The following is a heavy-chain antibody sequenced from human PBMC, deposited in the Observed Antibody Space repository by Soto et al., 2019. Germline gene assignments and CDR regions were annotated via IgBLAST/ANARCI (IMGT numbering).Heavy chain of an antibody. CDR1: DGSFSGYY. V-gene: IGHV4-34*01. CDR3: ASDFWSGYEYYYYGMDV. Sequence: PSETLSLTCAVYDGSFSGYYWSWIRQPPGKGLEWIGEINHSGSTNYNPSLKSRVTISVDTSKNQFSLKLSSVTAADTAVYYCASDFWSGYEYYYYGMDVWGQGTTVTVSS. CDR2: INHSGST. J-gene: IGHJ6*02. D-gene: IGHD3-3*01.